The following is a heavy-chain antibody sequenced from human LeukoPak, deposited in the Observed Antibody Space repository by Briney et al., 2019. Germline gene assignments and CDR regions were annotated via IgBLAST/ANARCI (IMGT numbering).Heavy chain of an antibody. D-gene: IGHD2-21*01. CDR2: IYYSGST. V-gene: IGHV4-59*08. Sequence: SETLSLTCAVSGGSISSYHGSWIRQPPGKGLGWIGDIYYSGSTNYNPYLKRRVIISVHTSKNQFSLKLNSVTAADTAVYYCARHRPPYCFGGRSDFDIWGQGTMVSVSS. CDR3: ARHRPPYCFGGRSDFDI. J-gene: IGHJ3*02. CDR1: GGSISSYH.